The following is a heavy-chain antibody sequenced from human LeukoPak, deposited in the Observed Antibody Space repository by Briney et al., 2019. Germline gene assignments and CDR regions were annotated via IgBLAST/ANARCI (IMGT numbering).Heavy chain of an antibody. D-gene: IGHD3-3*01. Sequence: AGGSLRLSCAASGFTFSSYAMSWVRQAPGKGLEWVSAISGSGGSTYYADSVKGRFTISRDNSKNTLYLQMNSLRAEDTAVYYCAKSSIPIFGVVGRNFDYWGQGTLVTVSS. V-gene: IGHV3-23*01. CDR3: AKSSIPIFGVVGRNFDY. J-gene: IGHJ4*02. CDR1: GFTFSSYA. CDR2: ISGSGGST.